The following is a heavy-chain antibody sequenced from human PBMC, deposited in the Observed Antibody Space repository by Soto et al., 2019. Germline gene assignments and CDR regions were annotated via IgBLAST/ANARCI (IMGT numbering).Heavy chain of an antibody. J-gene: IGHJ5*02. CDR1: GERETSYA. Sequence: VSCEECGERETSYARRWACHEKEQRLEWMGWINAGNGNTKYSQKFQGRVTITRDTSASTAYMELSSLRSEDTAVYYCARDFCSSTSCYADWFDPWGQGTLVTVSS. V-gene: IGHV1-3*01. CDR3: ARDFCSSTSCYADWFDP. D-gene: IGHD2-2*01. CDR2: INAGNGNT.